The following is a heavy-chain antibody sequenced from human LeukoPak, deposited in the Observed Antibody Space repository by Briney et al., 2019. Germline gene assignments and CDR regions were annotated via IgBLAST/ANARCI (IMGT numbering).Heavy chain of an antibody. V-gene: IGHV3-23*01. CDR3: AKDLSWWAAVDF. D-gene: IGHD2-15*01. CDR2: IGGDGRT. Sequence: GGSLRLSCAASGFTVSTNAMSWVRQAPGRGLEWISGIGGDGRTHYADSVRGRFAISRDNSKNTVHLQMNSLRVDDTAVYYCAKDLSWWAAVDFWGQGILVTVSS. CDR1: GFTVSTNA. J-gene: IGHJ4*02.